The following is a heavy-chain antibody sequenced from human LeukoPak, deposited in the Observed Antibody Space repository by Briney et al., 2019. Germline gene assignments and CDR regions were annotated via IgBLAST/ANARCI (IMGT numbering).Heavy chain of an antibody. J-gene: IGHJ6*02. CDR2: ISGSGGST. CDR3: AKVGDPSYYDFWSAGYGMDV. Sequence: GGSLRLSCAASGFTFSSYAMSWVRQAPGKGLEWVSAISGSGGSTYYADSVKGRFTISRDNSKNTLYLQMNSLRAEDTAVYCCAKVGDPSYYDFWSAGYGMDVWGQGTTVTVSS. CDR1: GFTFSSYA. V-gene: IGHV3-23*01. D-gene: IGHD3-3*01.